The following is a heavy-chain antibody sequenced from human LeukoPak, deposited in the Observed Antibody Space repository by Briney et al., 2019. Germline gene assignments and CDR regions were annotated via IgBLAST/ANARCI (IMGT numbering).Heavy chain of an antibody. CDR1: GYTFTGYY. J-gene: IGHJ4*02. Sequence: RASVKVSCKASGYTFTGYYMHWVRQAPGQGLEWMGWVNPNSGGTKYAQKFQGRVTMTRDTSISTAYMELSRLRSDDTAVYYCARTGGYCSSTSCYMIDYWGQGTLVTVSS. CDR3: ARTGGYCSSTSCYMIDY. V-gene: IGHV1-2*02. D-gene: IGHD2-2*02. CDR2: VNPNSGGT.